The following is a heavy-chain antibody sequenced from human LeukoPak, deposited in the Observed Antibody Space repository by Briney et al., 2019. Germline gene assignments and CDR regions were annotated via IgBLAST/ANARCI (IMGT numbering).Heavy chain of an antibody. Sequence: GGSLRLSCTASGFTFTNYAIMWVRQAQGKGLEWVSGIGSGHHTYYADSVRGRFTISRDNPGSTVYLQMNKLRPEDTGLYFCAKANDYGDYGYPDVWGEGASVTVSS. CDR3: AKANDYGDYGYPDV. J-gene: IGHJ6*04. CDR2: IGSGHHT. CDR1: GFTFTNYA. V-gene: IGHV3-23*01. D-gene: IGHD4-17*01.